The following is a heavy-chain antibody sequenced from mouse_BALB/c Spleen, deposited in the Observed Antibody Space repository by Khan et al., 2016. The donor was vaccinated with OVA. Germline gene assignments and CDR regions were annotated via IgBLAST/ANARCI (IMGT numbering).Heavy chain of an antibody. CDR1: GFTFNTNA. V-gene: IGHV10S3*01. CDR3: VRDLYYFDN. J-gene: IGHJ2*01. Sequence: EVQLVESGGGLVQPKGSLKLSCTASGFTFNTNAMNWVRQAPGKGLEWVARIRSKSNNYATYYADSVKDRFTISRDDSQSMLYLQMNNLKTDDTAMYYCVRDLYYFDNWGQGTTLTVSS. CDR2: IRSKSNNYAT.